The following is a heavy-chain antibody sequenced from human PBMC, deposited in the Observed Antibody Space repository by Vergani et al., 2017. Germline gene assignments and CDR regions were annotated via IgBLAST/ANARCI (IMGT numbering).Heavy chain of an antibody. CDR1: GFPFSSYS. V-gene: IGHV3-21*01. CDR2: ISSSSSSI. D-gene: IGHD1-14*01. J-gene: IGHJ5*02. CDR3: ARDPEPASVRNNWFDP. Sequence: EVQLVESGGGLVKPGGSLRLSCAASGFPFSSYSMNWVRQAPGKGLEWVSSISSSSSSIYYADSGKVRFTISRDDAKNSLYLQMNSLRAEDTAVYYCARDPEPASVRNNWFDPWGQGTLVTVSS.